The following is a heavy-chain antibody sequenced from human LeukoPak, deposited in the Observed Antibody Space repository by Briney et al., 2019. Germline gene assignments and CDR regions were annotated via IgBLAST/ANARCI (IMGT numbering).Heavy chain of an antibody. CDR1: GFTFSSYT. D-gene: IGHD2-15*01. CDR2: ITYSSSYI. J-gene: IGHJ5*02. Sequence: NPGGSLRLSCAASGFTFSSYTMNWVRQAPGKGLEWVSSITYSSSYIYYAASVTGRFTISRDNAKNSLYLQMNSLRVEDTAVYYCARDSHGSGPPRCDPWGQGTLVTVSS. CDR3: ARDSHGSGPPRCDP. V-gene: IGHV3-21*01.